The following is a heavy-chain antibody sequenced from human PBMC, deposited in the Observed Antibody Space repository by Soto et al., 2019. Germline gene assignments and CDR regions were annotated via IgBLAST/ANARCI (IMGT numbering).Heavy chain of an antibody. CDR2: IYYSGST. Sequence: SETLSLTCTVSDGSISNNIYYWGWIRQPPGKGLEWIGSIYYSGSTNYNPSLKSRVTISIDTSKNQFSLKLSSVTAADTAVYYCARTATGTNRWFDPWGQGTLVTVSS. D-gene: IGHD4-17*01. CDR3: ARTATGTNRWFDP. J-gene: IGHJ5*02. CDR1: DGSISNNIYY. V-gene: IGHV4-39*01.